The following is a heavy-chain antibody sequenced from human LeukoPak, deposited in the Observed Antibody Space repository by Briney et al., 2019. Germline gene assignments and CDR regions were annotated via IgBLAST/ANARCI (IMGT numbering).Heavy chain of an antibody. CDR3: AGREAVGGSWFDR. D-gene: IGHD6-19*01. Sequence: SETLSLTCTISGGSIRSYYWSWIRQPQRKGLEWIGYSYYSGSSNYNPSLKSRVTISVDTSTNQFPLKLSSVAAADTAVYSCAGREAVGGSWFDRWGQGTLVTASS. V-gene: IGHV4-59*01. CDR2: SYYSGSS. J-gene: IGHJ5*02. CDR1: GGSIRSYY.